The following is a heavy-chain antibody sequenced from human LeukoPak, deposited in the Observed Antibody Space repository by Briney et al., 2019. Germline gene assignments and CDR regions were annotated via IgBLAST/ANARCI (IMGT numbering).Heavy chain of an antibody. CDR2: INHSGST. CDR3: ARGRSYNWNDFDP. D-gene: IGHD1-1*01. V-gene: IGHV4-34*01. J-gene: IGHJ5*02. CDR1: GGSFSGYY. Sequence: PSEILSLTCAVYGGSFSGYYWSWIRQPPGKGLEWIGEINHSGSTNYNPSLKSRVTISVDTSKNQFSLKLSSVTAADTAVYYCARGRSYNWNDFDPWGQGTLVTVSS.